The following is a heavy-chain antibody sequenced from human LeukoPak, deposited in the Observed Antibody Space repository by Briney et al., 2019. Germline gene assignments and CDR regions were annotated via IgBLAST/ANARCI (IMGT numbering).Heavy chain of an antibody. J-gene: IGHJ3*02. Sequence: ASVKVSCKASGYTFTSYYMHWVRQAPGQGLEWMGIINPSGGSTSYAQKFQGRVTMTSDTSTSTVYMELSSLRSEDTAVYYCARDYCSGGSCYRVLGAFDIWGQGTMVTVSS. CDR2: INPSGGST. CDR1: GYTFTSYY. CDR3: ARDYCSGGSCYRVLGAFDI. D-gene: IGHD2-15*01. V-gene: IGHV1-46*01.